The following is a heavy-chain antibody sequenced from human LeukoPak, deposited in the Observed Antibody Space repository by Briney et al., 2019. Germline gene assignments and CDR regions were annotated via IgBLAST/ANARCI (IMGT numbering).Heavy chain of an antibody. CDR3: ASSHCSSTSCCYYGMDV. J-gene: IGHJ6*04. CDR2: ILAYNGNT. D-gene: IGHD2-2*01. Sequence: GASVKLSCQASAYTFTIFAISWVRHAPEQGLEWMGWILAYNGNTNYAQKLQGRVTMTTDTSTRTAYMELRSLRSDDTAVYYCASSHCSSTSCCYYGMDVWGKGTTVTVS. CDR1: AYTFTIFA. V-gene: IGHV1-18*01.